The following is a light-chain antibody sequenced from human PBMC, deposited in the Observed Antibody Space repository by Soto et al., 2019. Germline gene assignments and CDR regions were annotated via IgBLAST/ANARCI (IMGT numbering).Light chain of an antibody. CDR3: QQYDNQNT. CDR2: DAS. CDR1: QDISNY. V-gene: IGKV1-33*01. Sequence: DIQMTQSPSSLSASVGDRVTITCQASQDISNYLNWYQQKPGKAPKLLIYDASNLETGVPSRFSGSGSGTDFTFTISSLQPEDIATYYCQQYDNQNTFGQGTKLEIK. J-gene: IGKJ2*01.